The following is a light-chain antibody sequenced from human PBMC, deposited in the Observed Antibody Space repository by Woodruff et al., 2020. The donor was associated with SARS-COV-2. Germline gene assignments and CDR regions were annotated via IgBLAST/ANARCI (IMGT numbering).Light chain of an antibody. CDR2: GKN. Sequence: VRITCQGDSLRRYYASWYQQKPGQAPVLVIYGKNNRPSGIPDRFSGSSSGNTASLTITGAQAEDEADYYCNSRDSSGNHQWVFGG. CDR3: NSRDSSGNHQWV. V-gene: IGLV3-19*01. J-gene: IGLJ2*01. CDR1: SLRRYY.